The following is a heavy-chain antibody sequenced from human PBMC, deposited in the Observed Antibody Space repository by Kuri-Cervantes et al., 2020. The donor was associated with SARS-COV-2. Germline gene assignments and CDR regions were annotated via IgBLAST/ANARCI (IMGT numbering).Heavy chain of an antibody. J-gene: IGHJ6*02. CDR2: ITPIFGTA. CDR3: ARAYGGEFYYGMDV. CDR1: GGTFNSNA. D-gene: IGHD2-8*01. V-gene: IGHV1-69*06. Sequence: SVKVSCKASGGTFNSNAISWVRQAPGQGLEWMGGITPIFGTANYARKFQGRVTITADISTNTVYMELSSLKSADTAVYYCARAYGGEFYYGMDVWGPGTTVTVSS.